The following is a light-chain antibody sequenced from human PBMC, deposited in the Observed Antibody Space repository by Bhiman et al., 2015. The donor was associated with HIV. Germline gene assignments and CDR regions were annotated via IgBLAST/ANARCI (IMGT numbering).Light chain of an antibody. Sequence: SYELTQPPSVSVSPGQTASITCSGDKLGDKYVSWYQQRPGQSPLLVIYQDTKRPSGIPERFSGSNSGDTATLSISGTQAIDEADFLCQAWDRSTAFFGTGTKVTVL. CDR1: KLGDKY. CDR2: QDT. CDR3: QAWDRSTAF. J-gene: IGLJ1*01. V-gene: IGLV3-1*01.